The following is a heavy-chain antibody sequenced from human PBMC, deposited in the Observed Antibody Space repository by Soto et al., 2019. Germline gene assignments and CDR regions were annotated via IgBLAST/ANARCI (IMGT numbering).Heavy chain of an antibody. CDR1: GGSISSGGYY. Sequence: QVQLQESGPGLVEPTQTLSLTCTVSGGSISSGGYYWSWIRQPPGKGLEWIGYIYYSGSTYYNPSLKSRVTIWVDTSKNQFSLKLSSATTADTAVYYCARAPGYSRYDFFDYWGQGTLVTVSS. CDR2: IYYSGST. J-gene: IGHJ4*02. D-gene: IGHD5-12*01. V-gene: IGHV4-31*03. CDR3: ARAPGYSRYDFFDY.